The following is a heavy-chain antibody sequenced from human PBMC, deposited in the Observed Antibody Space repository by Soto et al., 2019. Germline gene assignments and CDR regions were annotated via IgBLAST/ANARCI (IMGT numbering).Heavy chain of an antibody. CDR2: IYYTGST. J-gene: IGHJ6*02. CDR3: ARYSSGWPGNGMDV. Sequence: KPSETLSLTCTVSGGSINNYFWSWIRQPPVKGLEWIGYIYYTGSTTYNPSLKSRVTISVDTSKNQFSLNLTSVTAADTAVYYCARYSSGWPGNGMDVWGRGTTVTVSS. V-gene: IGHV4-59*03. CDR1: GGSINNYF. D-gene: IGHD6-19*01.